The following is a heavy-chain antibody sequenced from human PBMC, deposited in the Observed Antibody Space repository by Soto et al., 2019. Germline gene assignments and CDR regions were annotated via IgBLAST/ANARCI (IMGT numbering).Heavy chain of an antibody. V-gene: IGHV2-5*01. CDR2: ISWHDDN. J-gene: IGHJ4*02. CDR3: AHRQEGVLYRSGWPYY. D-gene: IGHD6-19*01. CDR1: GFSLSTSGVG. Sequence: QITLKESGPTLVKPTQTLTLTCTFSGFSLSTSGVGVGWIRQPPGKALECLALISWHDDNRYSPSLKSRHPITKDTSKNQVVLTMTNMDPVDTATYYCAHRQEGVLYRSGWPYYWGQGTLVTVSS.